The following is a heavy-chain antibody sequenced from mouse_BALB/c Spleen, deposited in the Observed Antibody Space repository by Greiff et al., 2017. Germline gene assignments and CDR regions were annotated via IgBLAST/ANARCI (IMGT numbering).Heavy chain of an antibody. Sequence: VQLVESGPGPVAPSQSLSLTCTVSGFSLNSYGVSWVSQPPGKGLEWLGVIWGDGSTNYHSALISRLSISKDNSKSQVFLKLNSLQTDDTATYYCAKGPNWGYFDYWGQGTTLTVSS. CDR3: AKGPNWGYFDY. J-gene: IGHJ2*01. CDR2: IWGDGST. V-gene: IGHV2-3*01. CDR1: GFSLNSYG. D-gene: IGHD4-1*01.